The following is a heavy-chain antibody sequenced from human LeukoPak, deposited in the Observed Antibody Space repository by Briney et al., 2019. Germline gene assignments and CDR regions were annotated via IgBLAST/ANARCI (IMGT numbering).Heavy chain of an antibody. CDR2: VYPGDSQT. V-gene: IGHV5-51*01. J-gene: IGHJ5*02. CDR3: AVTLGVPATATWYVP. D-gene: IGHD2-21*02. CDR1: GYTFTSYW. Sequence: GESLKISCKASGYTFTSYWIAWVRQMPGKGLEWTGIVYPGDSQTRYSPSFQGQVTISADRSITTAYLQWSSLKASDTAMYYCAVTLGVPATATWYVPWGQGTLVTVSS.